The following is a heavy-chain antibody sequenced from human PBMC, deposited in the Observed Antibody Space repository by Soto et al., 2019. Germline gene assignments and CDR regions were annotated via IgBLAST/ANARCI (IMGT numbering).Heavy chain of an antibody. CDR3: TSVPHSNYGMDV. J-gene: IGHJ6*02. CDR2: ISAYNGNT. Sequence: QVQLVQSGAEVKKPGASVKVSCKASGYTFTSYGISWVRQAPGQGLEWMGWISAYNGNTNYAQKLQGRVSMTTDTSTSTAYMELRSLRSDDTAVYSWTSVPHSNYGMDVWGQGTTVTVSS. CDR1: GYTFTSYG. V-gene: IGHV1-18*01.